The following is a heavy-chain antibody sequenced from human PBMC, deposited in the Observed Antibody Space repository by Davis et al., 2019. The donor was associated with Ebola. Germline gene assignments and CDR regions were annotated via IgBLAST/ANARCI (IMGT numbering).Heavy chain of an antibody. CDR3: ARSWLRGGMDV. J-gene: IGHJ6*02. CDR2: TYYKSKWYN. CDR1: GDSVSSAG. D-gene: IGHD5-18*01. Sequence: PSETLSLTCAISGDSVSSAGWNWIRQSPSRGLEWLGRTYYKSKWYNDYAVSVKSRITINPDTSKNQFSLQLNSVTPEDTALYYCARSWLRGGMDVWGEGTTVTV. V-gene: IGHV6-1*01.